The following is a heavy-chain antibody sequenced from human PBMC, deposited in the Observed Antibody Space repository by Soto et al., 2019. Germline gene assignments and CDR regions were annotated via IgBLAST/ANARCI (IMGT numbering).Heavy chain of an antibody. CDR2: IHYSGDT. V-gene: IGHV4-59*01. J-gene: IGHJ6*03. CDR1: GGSMSNYY. CDR3: ARESRGSGYMDV. Sequence: QVQLQESGPGLVKPSETLSLTCTVSGGSMSNYYWNWIRQPPGKGLEYMGYIHYSGDTNYNPSLKSRVTISVDTSKNQFSRKLSSVTAADTAVYYCARESRGSGYMDVWGKGTAVAVSS. D-gene: IGHD3-10*01.